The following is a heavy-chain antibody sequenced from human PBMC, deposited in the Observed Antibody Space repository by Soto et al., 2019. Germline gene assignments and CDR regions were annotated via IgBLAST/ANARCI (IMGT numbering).Heavy chain of an antibody. CDR1: GSTFSNDW. CDR3: ARDRSYILDV. J-gene: IGHJ6*02. Sequence: EVQLVESGGGLLQPGGSLRLSCAVSGSTFSNDWMHWVRQAPGKGLVWVSHINSDGSSTNYADFVKGRFTIARDNAKNSVYLQMSSLRAEDTAVYYCARDRSYILDVWGQGTTVTVSS. CDR2: INSDGSST. V-gene: IGHV3-74*01.